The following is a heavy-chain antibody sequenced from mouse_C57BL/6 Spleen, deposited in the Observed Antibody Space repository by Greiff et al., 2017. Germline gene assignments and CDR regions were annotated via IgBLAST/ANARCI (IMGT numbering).Heavy chain of an antibody. D-gene: IGHD4-1*02. CDR1: GYSFTDYN. CDR3: ARSQLSNWDPYAMDY. V-gene: IGHV1-39*01. J-gene: IGHJ4*01. Sequence: EVKLVESGPELVKPGASVKISCKASGYSFTDYNMNWVKQSNGKSLEWIGVINPNYGTTSYNQKFKGKATLTVDQSSSTAYMQLNSLTSEDSAVYYFARSQLSNWDPYAMDYWGQGTPVTVSS. CDR2: INPNYGTT.